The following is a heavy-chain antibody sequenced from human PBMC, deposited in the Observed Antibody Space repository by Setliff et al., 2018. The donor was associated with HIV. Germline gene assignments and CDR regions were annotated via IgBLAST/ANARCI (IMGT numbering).Heavy chain of an antibody. CDR2: ISGSGGST. CDR1: GFTFSRHG. CDR3: ARGGFGVVIIERLGVDY. V-gene: IGHV3-23*01. Sequence: GGSLRLSCAASGFTFSRHGMHWVRQAPGKGLEWVSAISGSGGSTYYADSVKGRFTISRDNSKNTLYLQMNSLRAEDTAVYYCARGGFGVVIIERLGVDYWGQGTKVTVSS. J-gene: IGHJ4*02. D-gene: IGHD3-3*01.